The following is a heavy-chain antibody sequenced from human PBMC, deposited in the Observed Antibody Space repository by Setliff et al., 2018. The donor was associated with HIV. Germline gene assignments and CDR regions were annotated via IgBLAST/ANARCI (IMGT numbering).Heavy chain of an antibody. V-gene: IGHV3-48*01. Sequence: GGSLRLSCAASGFTFSSYSMNWVRQAPGEGGEWVSFISGNSGAVTYADSVKGRFTISRDNARNSLYLQLNSLRAEDTAVYYCARDRGGSYTPLDFWGQGTLVTVSS. CDR2: ISGNSGAV. J-gene: IGHJ4*02. CDR1: GFTFSSYS. CDR3: ARDRGGSYTPLDF. D-gene: IGHD1-26*01.